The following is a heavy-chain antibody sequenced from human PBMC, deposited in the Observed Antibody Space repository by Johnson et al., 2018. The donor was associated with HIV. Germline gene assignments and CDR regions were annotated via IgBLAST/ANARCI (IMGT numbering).Heavy chain of an antibody. D-gene: IGHD3-3*01. CDR3: AKPYYDFWSGYYEYNAFDI. CDR1: GFTFSSYW. Sequence: QEQLVESGGGVVRPGGFLRLSCAASGFTFSSYWMSWVRQAPGKGLEWVAVISYDGSNKYYADSVKGRFIISRDKSKNTLYLQMNSLRAEDTAVYYCAKPYYDFWSGYYEYNAFDIWGQGTLVTVSS. CDR2: ISYDGSNK. V-gene: IGHV3-30*14. J-gene: IGHJ3*02.